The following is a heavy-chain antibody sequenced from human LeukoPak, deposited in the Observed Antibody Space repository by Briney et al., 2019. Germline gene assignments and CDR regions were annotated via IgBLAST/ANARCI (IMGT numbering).Heavy chain of an antibody. V-gene: IGHV1-3*01. D-gene: IGHD5-12*01. Sequence: ASVKVSCKASGYTFTSYAMHWVRQAPGQRLEWMGWINAGNGNTKYSQKFQGRVTITRDTSASTAYMELSSLRSEDTAVYYCARNPGVATIWYFDYWGQGTLVTVSS. J-gene: IGHJ4*02. CDR3: ARNPGVATIWYFDY. CDR1: GYTFTSYA. CDR2: INAGNGNT.